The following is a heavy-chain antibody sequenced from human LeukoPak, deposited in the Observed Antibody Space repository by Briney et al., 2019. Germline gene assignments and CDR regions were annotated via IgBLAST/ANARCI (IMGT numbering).Heavy chain of an antibody. CDR1: GGTFSSYA. CDR3: ARWELIGNWFDP. Sequence: ASVKVSCKASGGTFSSYAISWVRQAPGQGLEWMGGIIPIFGTANYAQKFQGRVTMTTDTSTSTAYMELRSLRSDDTAVYYCARWELIGNWFDPWGQGTLVTVSS. J-gene: IGHJ5*02. D-gene: IGHD1-26*01. V-gene: IGHV1-69*05. CDR2: IIPIFGTA.